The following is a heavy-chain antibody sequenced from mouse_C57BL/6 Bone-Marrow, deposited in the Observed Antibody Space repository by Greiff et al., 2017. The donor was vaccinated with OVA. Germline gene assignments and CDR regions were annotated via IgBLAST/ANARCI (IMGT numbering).Heavy chain of an antibody. J-gene: IGHJ1*03. CDR2: SRNKANDYTT. Sequence: EVKLVDSGGGLVQSGRSLRLSCATSGFTFSDFYMEWVRQAPGKGLEWIAASRNKANDYTTEYSASVKGRFIVSRDTSQSILYLQMNALRAEDTAIYYCARPLIYYYDYWYFDVWGTGTTVTVSS. CDR3: ARPLIYYYDYWYFDV. V-gene: IGHV7-1*01. CDR1: GFTFSDFY. D-gene: IGHD1-1*01.